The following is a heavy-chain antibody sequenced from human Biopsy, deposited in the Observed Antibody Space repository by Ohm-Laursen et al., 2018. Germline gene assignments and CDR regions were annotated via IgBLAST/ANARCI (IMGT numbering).Heavy chain of an antibody. CDR3: AREPRIAAVAYFDP. V-gene: IGHV4-4*07. D-gene: IGHD6-13*01. CDR2: IYSSGST. CDR1: GGSISNYY. Sequence: PSETLSLTCTDSGGSISNYYWSWIRQPAGKGLEWIGRIYSSGSTNYNPSLKSRVTMSVDTSKNQFSLILSSMTAADTAVYYCAREPRIAAVAYFDPWGQGTLVTVSS. J-gene: IGHJ5*02.